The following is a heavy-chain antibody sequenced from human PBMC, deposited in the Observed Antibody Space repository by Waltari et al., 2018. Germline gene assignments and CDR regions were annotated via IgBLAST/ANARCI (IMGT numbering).Heavy chain of an antibody. D-gene: IGHD3-22*01. CDR1: GFTFDDYA. CDR3: AKPYDSSGYFDY. CDR2: ISWDGGST. J-gene: IGHJ4*02. V-gene: IGHV3-43D*04. Sequence: EVQLVESGGVVVQPGGSLRLSCAASGFTFDDYAMHWVRQAPGKGLEWVSLISWDGGSTYYADSVKGRFTISRDNSKNSLYLQMNSLRAEDTALYYCAKPYDSSGYFDYWGQGTLVTVSS.